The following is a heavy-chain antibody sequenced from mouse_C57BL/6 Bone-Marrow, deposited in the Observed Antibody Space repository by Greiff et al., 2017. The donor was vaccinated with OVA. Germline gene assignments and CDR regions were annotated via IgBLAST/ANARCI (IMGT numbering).Heavy chain of an antibody. CDR2: IYPGSGST. Sequence: QVQLQQPGAELVKPGASVKMSCKASGYTFTSYWITWVKQRPGQGLEWIGDIYPGSGSTNYNEKFKSKATLTVDTSSSTAYMQLSSLTSEDSAVYYCARSDGSSSWFAYWGQGTLVTVSA. J-gene: IGHJ3*01. CDR3: ARSDGSSSWFAY. D-gene: IGHD1-1*01. V-gene: IGHV1-55*01. CDR1: GYTFTSYW.